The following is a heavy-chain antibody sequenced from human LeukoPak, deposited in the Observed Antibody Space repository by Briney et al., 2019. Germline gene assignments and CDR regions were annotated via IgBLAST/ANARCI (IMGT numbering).Heavy chain of an antibody. J-gene: IGHJ5*02. V-gene: IGHV5-10-1*01. CDR3: VRALRYSSSWYVNWFDP. D-gene: IGHD6-13*01. Sequence: GESLKISCKGSGYSFTSYLISWVRQIPGKGLEWMGRIDPSDSYTHYSPSFQAHVPISADKPVSPAYLQWSSLKASDTAMYYCVRALRYSSSWYVNWFDPWGQGTLVSVSS. CDR2: IDPSDSYT. CDR1: GYSFTSYL.